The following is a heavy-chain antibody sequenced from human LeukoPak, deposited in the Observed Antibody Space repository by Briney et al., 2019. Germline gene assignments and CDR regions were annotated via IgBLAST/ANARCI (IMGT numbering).Heavy chain of an antibody. J-gene: IGHJ6*02. CDR3: ARGGYDFWSGYLGYYYYYGMDV. Sequence: PSEPLSLTCAVYGGSFSGYYWSWIRQPPGKGLEWIGEINHSGSTNYNPSLKSRVTISVDTSKNQFSLKLSSVTAADTAVYYCARGGYDFWSGYLGYYYYYGMDVWGQGTTVTVSS. CDR1: GGSFSGYY. CDR2: INHSGST. V-gene: IGHV4-34*01. D-gene: IGHD3-3*01.